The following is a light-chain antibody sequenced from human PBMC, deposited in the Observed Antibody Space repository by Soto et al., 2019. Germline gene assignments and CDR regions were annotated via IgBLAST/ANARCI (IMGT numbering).Light chain of an antibody. Sequence: QSALTQPASVSGSPGQSITISCTGTSSDVGCYNYVSWYQQHPGKAPKLMIYDVSTRHTGVSNRFSGSKSGNTASLSISGLQAEDEADYYCSSYTSSSTRVFGTGTKLTVL. J-gene: IGLJ1*01. CDR3: SSYTSSSTRV. V-gene: IGLV2-14*01. CDR1: SSDVGCYNY. CDR2: DVS.